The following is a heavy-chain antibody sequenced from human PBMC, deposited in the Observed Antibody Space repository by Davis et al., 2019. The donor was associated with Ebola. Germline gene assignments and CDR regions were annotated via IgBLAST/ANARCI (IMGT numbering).Heavy chain of an antibody. CDR2: IYPGDSDS. D-gene: IGHD3-22*01. J-gene: IGHJ4*02. V-gene: IGHV5-51*01. CDR3: ARRDSSGSYYFDY. CDR1: GDSFTDNW. Sequence: KVSCKGSGDSFTDNWIAWVRQMPGKGLEWMGIIYPGDSDSRYSPSFQGHVTISADKSISTAYLQWSSLKASDTAMYYCARRDSSGSYYFDYWGQGTLVSVSS.